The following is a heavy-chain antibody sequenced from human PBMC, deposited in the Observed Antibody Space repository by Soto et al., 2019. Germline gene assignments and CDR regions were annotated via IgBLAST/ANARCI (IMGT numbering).Heavy chain of an antibody. CDR2: INAGNGNT. CDR3: ARGGLALMDV. Sequence: QVQLVQSGADVKKPGASVKVSCKASGYTFTSYAMHWVRQAPGQRLEWMGWINAGNGNTKYSQKFQGRVTITRDTSASTAYMELRRLTSAATAVYYCARGGLALMDVWGQGTTVTVSS. D-gene: IGHD3-16*01. V-gene: IGHV1-3*01. CDR1: GYTFTSYA. J-gene: IGHJ6*02.